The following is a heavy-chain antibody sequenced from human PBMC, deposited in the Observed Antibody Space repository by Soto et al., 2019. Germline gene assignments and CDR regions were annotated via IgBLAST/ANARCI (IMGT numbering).Heavy chain of an antibody. V-gene: IGHV3-23*01. D-gene: IGHD6-13*01. Sequence: EVQLLESGGGLVQPGGSLRLSCAASGFTFSSYAMSWVRQAPGKGLEWVSAISSSGSSIYYADSVKGRFTISRDNSKNTLYLQMNSLRAEDTAVYYCATDTSTWYGGLDYYAMDVWGQGTTVTVS. CDR1: GFTFSSYA. CDR2: ISSSGSSI. CDR3: ATDTSTWYGGLDYYAMDV. J-gene: IGHJ6*02.